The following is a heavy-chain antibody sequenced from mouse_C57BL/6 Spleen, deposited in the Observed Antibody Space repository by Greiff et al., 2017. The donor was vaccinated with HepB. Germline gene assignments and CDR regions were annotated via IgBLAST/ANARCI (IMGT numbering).Heavy chain of an antibody. CDR1: GYTFTDYE. Sequence: QVQLQQSGAELVRPGASVTLSCKASGYTFTDYEMHWVKQTPVHGLEWIGAIDPETGGTAYNQKFKGKAILTADKSSSTAYMELRSLTSEDSAGYYWTGGAPRDWYFDVWGTGTTVTVSS. CDR2: IDPETGGT. V-gene: IGHV1-15*01. D-gene: IGHD1-1*02. J-gene: IGHJ1*03. CDR3: TGGAPRDWYFDV.